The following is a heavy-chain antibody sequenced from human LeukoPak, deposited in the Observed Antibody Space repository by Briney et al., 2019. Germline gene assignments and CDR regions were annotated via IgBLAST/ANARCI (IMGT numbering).Heavy chain of an antibody. Sequence: GGSLRLSCAASGFTFDDFGMSWVRQAPGKGLEWVGRIKSKTDGGTTDYAAPVKGRFTISRDDSKNTLYLQMNSLKTEDTAVYYCATQEYSSSFDYWGQGTLVTVSS. V-gene: IGHV3-15*01. CDR1: GFTFDDFG. CDR2: IKSKTDGGTT. CDR3: ATQEYSSSFDY. J-gene: IGHJ4*02. D-gene: IGHD6-6*01.